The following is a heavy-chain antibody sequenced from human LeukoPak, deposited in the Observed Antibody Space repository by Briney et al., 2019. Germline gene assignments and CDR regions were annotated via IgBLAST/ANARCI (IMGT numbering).Heavy chain of an antibody. CDR3: ARRIYSRSSEGDY. CDR2: INHSGGT. V-gene: IGHV4-34*01. D-gene: IGHD6-6*01. J-gene: IGHJ4*02. CDR1: GGSFSGYY. Sequence: TASETLSLTCAVYGGSFSGYYWSWIRQPPGKGLEWIGEINHSGGTNYNPSLKSRVTIPVDTSKTQFSLKLSSVTAADTAVYYCARRIYSRSSEGDYWGQGTVVTVSS.